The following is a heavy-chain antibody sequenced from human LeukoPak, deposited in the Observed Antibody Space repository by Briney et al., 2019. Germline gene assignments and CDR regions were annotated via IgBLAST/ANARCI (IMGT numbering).Heavy chain of an antibody. J-gene: IGHJ4*02. CDR2: IYYSGGT. Sequence: SETLSLTCNVSGGSISSRKNYWGWIRQPPGKGLEWIGSIYYSGGTYYNPSLKSRVTMSVDTSKTHFSLKLSSVTAADTAVYYCARHSRFDSERYSFDYWGQGTLVTVSS. CDR3: ARHSRFDSERYSFDY. V-gene: IGHV4-39*01. CDR1: GGSISSRKNY. D-gene: IGHD3-10*01.